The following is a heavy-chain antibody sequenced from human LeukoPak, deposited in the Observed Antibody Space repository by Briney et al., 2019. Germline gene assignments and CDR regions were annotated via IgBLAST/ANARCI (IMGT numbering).Heavy chain of an antibody. V-gene: IGHV3-7*01. CDR2: IKQDGSEK. Sequence: GGSLRLSCAASGFTFSSYWMSWVRQAPGKGLEWVANIKQDGSEKYYVDSVKGRFTISRDNAKNSLYLQMNSLRAEDTAVYYCARDLSQTYYYDSSGYLYWGQGTLVTVSS. J-gene: IGHJ4*02. CDR1: GFTFSSYW. D-gene: IGHD3-22*01. CDR3: ARDLSQTYYYDSSGYLY.